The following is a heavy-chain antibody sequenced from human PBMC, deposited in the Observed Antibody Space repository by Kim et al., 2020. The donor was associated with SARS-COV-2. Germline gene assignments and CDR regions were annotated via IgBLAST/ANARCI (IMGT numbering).Heavy chain of an antibody. CDR3: ARAYSYGFPFDY. CDR2: INAGNGNT. CDR1: GYTFTSYA. J-gene: IGHJ4*02. Sequence: ASVKVSCKASGYTFTSYAMHWVRQAPGQRLEWMGWINAGNGNTKYSQKFQGRVTITRDTSASTAYMELSSLRSEDTAVYYCARAYSYGFPFDYWGQGTLVSVSP. D-gene: IGHD5-18*01. V-gene: IGHV1-3*01.